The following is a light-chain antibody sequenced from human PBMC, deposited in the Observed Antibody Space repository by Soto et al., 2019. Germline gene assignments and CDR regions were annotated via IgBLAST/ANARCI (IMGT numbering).Light chain of an antibody. CDR1: QSLGRR. CDR3: QQFHNLPYT. V-gene: IGKV1-39*01. J-gene: IGKJ3*01. Sequence: DIQMTQSPSSLSASVGDRVTISCRASQSLGRRLTWYQQKPGEAPKLLIYETSNLQNGVPSRFSGSGSETDFTLTINSLQPEDIATYYCQQFHNLPYTFGPGTKVEIK. CDR2: ETS.